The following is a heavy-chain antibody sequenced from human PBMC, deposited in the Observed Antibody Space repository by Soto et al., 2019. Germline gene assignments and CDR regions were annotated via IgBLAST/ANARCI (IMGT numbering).Heavy chain of an antibody. CDR2: MNSTSGNT. J-gene: IGHJ4*02. Sequence: QVQLVQSGAEVKKPGASVKVFCKASGYTFTSYDINWERQATGQGLEWMGWMNSTSGNTGYAQKFQGRVTMTSNTSISTVYMELRRLRSKDIVAHYSAIWITIFGVVPGRGQGTLVTVSS. D-gene: IGHD3-3*01. V-gene: IGHV1-8*01. CDR1: GYTFTSYD. CDR3: AIWITIFGVVPG.